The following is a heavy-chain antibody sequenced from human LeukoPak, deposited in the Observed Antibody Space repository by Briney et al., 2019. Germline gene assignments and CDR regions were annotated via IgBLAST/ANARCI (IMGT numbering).Heavy chain of an antibody. V-gene: IGHV4-59*01. D-gene: IGHD3-22*01. Sequence: SETLSLTCTVSGGSISSYYWSWIRQPPGKGLEWIGYIYYSGSTNYNPSLKSRVTISVDTSKNQFSLKLSSVTAADTAVYYCARSDSSGYYYFDYWGQGTLVTVSS. CDR2: IYYSGST. CDR3: ARSDSSGYYYFDY. J-gene: IGHJ4*02. CDR1: GGSISSYY.